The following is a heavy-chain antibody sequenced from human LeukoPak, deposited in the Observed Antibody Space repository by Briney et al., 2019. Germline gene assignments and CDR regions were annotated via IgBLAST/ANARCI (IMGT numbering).Heavy chain of an antibody. D-gene: IGHD3-22*01. CDR2: IYYSGST. J-gene: IGHJ4*02. CDR3: ARWVYDSSGYYWGIDY. CDR1: GGSISSYY. Sequence: SETLSLTCTVSGGSISSYYWSRIRQPPGKGLEWIGYIYYSGSTTYNPSLKSRVTISVDTSKNQFSLKLSSVTAADTAVYYCARWVYDSSGYYWGIDYWGQGTLVTVSS. V-gene: IGHV4-59*08.